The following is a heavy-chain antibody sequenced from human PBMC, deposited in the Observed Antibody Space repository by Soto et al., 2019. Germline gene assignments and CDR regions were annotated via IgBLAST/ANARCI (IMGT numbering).Heavy chain of an antibody. J-gene: IGHJ4*02. D-gene: IGHD7-27*01. CDR2: ISYYGTNK. V-gene: IGHV3-30-3*01. CDR1: GFSFSISP. CDR3: ARDPKTSGGQHWAFNYFDS. Sequence: PGGSLRLPCAASGFSFSISPMHWVRQAPGKGPEWVALISYYGTNKFYADSGKGLFTISRDNSKSTLYLQVDSLRPEDAAVYYCARDPKTSGGQHWAFNYFDSWGQGTLVTVSS.